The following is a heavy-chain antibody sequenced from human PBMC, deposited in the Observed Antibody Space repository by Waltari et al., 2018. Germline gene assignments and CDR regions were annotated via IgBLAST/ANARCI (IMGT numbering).Heavy chain of an antibody. D-gene: IGHD1-26*01. V-gene: IGHV4-38-2*01. CDR3: AAPLGDDAFDI. CDR1: GHSTSSGYY. J-gene: IGHJ3*02. Sequence: QVQLQESGPGLGTPSETMSLTCAVSGHSTSSGYYWGWIRQPPGKGLEWSGSIYHSGSTYYNPSLKSRVTISVDTSKNQFSLKLSSVTAADTAVYYCAAPLGDDAFDIWGQGTMVTVSS. CDR2: IYHSGST.